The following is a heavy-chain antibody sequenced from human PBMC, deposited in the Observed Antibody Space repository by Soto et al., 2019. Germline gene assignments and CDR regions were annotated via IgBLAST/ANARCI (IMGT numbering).Heavy chain of an antibody. D-gene: IGHD4-17*01. CDR3: ARDVSGDYVLDY. CDR2: IIPILGIA. CDR1: GGTFSSYT. V-gene: IGHV1-69*08. Sequence: QVQLVQSGAEVKKPGSSVKVSCKASGGTFSSYTISWVRQAPGQGLEWMGRIIPILGIANYAQKFQGRVKIPAAXSTSTAYMELSSLRSEDTAVYYCARDVSGDYVLDYWGQGTLVTVSS. J-gene: IGHJ4*02.